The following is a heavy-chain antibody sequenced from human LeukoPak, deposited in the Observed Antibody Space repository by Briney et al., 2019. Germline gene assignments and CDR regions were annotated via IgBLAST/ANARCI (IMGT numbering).Heavy chain of an antibody. J-gene: IGHJ3*02. D-gene: IGHD2-21*02. CDR1: GGTFSSYT. CDR3: ARDLLAYWGGDCCRGDAFDI. CDR2: IIPILGIA. Sequence: ASVKVSCKASGGTFSSYTISWVRQAPGQGLEWMGRIIPILGIANYAQKFQGRVTITADKSTSTAYMELSSLRSEDTAVYYCARDLLAYWGGDCCRGDAFDIWGQGTMVTVSS. V-gene: IGHV1-69*04.